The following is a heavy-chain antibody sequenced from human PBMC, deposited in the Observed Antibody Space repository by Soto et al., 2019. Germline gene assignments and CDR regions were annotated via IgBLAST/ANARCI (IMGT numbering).Heavy chain of an antibody. CDR3: ARQRWLRAHFDY. Sequence: SETLSLTCTVSGGSISSYYLSWIRQPPGKGLEWIGYIYYSGSTNYNPSLKSRVTISVDTSKNQFSLKLSSVTAADTAVYYCARQRWLRAHFDYWGQGTLVTVSS. J-gene: IGHJ4*02. CDR2: IYYSGST. CDR1: GGSISSYY. D-gene: IGHD5-12*01. V-gene: IGHV4-59*08.